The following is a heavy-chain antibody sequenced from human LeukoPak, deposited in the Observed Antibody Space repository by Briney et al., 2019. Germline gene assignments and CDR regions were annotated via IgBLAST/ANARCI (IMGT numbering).Heavy chain of an antibody. D-gene: IGHD1-26*01. J-gene: IGHJ3*02. CDR3: AKVGFGGGTYYQDAFDI. V-gene: IGHV3-43*02. CDR2: ISGDGGIT. CDR1: GFTFDDYA. Sequence: GGSLRLSCAASGFTFDDYAMHWVRQAPGKGLEWVSLISGDGGITYYADSVKGRFTISRDNSKNSLYLQMNSLRTEDTALYYCAKVGFGGGTYYQDAFDIWGQRAMVTVSS.